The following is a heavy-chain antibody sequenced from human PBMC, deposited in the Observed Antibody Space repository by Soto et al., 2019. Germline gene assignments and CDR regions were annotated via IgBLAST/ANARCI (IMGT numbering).Heavy chain of an antibody. CDR1: GFTFSTFA. Sequence: GGSLRLSCAACGFTFSTFALHWVRQAPGKGLEWVALISHDGTNKYFSDSVKGRFTISRDNSKNTLYMQMNSLRVEDTAVYYCARDGLPDDFRSGGYWFDPWGQGTLVTVSS. J-gene: IGHJ5*02. CDR2: ISHDGTNK. V-gene: IGHV3-30-3*01. CDR3: ARDGLPDDFRSGGYWFDP. D-gene: IGHD3-3*01.